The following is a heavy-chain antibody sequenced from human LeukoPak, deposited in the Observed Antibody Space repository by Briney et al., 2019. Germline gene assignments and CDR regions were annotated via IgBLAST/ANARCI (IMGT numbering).Heavy chain of an antibody. J-gene: IGHJ4*02. CDR1: GFTFSDYF. CDR2: IKKKSNRYTT. V-gene: IGHV3-72*01. D-gene: IGHD5-12*01. CDR3: IRENWGYIN. Sequence: PGGSLRLSCAASGFTFSDYFMDWVRQAPGKGLEWVGRIKKKSNRYTTDYAATVKGRFTISRDDSKSSLYLQMNSLKTEDSAVYYCIRENWGYINWGQGTLVTVSS.